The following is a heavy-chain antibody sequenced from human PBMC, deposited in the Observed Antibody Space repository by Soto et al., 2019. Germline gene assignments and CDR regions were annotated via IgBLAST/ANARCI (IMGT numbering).Heavy chain of an antibody. D-gene: IGHD6-13*01. CDR3: AHRYRSRWYGFSFEY. Sequence: SGPTLVNPTQTLTLTCTFSGFSVSTIGVGVGWIRQPPGKALEWLALIYWDDDKRYSPSLKSRLTITKDTSKNQVVLTMTNMDPVDTATYYCAHRYRSRWYGFSFEYWGQATLVIVS. V-gene: IGHV2-5*02. CDR1: GFSVSTIGVG. J-gene: IGHJ4*02. CDR2: IYWDDDK.